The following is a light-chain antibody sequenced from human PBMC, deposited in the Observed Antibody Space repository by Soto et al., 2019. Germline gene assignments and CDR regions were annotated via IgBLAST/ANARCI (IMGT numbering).Light chain of an antibody. V-gene: IGKV3-20*01. Sequence: EIVLTQSPGTLSLSPGERATLSCRASPSVSSTSLAWYQQKPGQAPRLLIYDASSRATDIPDRFSGSGSGTDFTLTIGRLEPEEFAVYYCQQYGSSPVTFGQGTKVEIK. CDR3: QQYGSSPVT. CDR1: PSVSSTS. J-gene: IGKJ1*01. CDR2: DAS.